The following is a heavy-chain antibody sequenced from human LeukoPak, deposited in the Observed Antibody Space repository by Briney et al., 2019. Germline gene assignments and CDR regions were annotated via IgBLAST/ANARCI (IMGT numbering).Heavy chain of an antibody. V-gene: IGHV3-7*01. CDR2: MKYDGSEK. Sequence: PGGSLRLSCAASGFTFSSYWMSWVRQAPGKGLEWVANMKYDGSEKYYVDSVKGRFTISRDNAKNSLYLQMNSPRAEDTAVYYCARDIEAAGLFLDYWGQGTLVTVS. D-gene: IGHD6-13*01. CDR3: ARDIEAAGLFLDY. J-gene: IGHJ4*02. CDR1: GFTFSSYW.